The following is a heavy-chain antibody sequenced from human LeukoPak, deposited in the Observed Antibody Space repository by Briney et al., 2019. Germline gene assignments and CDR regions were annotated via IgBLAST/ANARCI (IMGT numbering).Heavy chain of an antibody. CDR2: INPNSGGT. J-gene: IGHJ4*02. CDR1: GYTFTGYY. CDR3: AREIAALYESEGY. D-gene: IGHD3-3*01. Sequence: GASVKVSCKASGYTFTGYYMHWVRQAPGQGLEWMGWINPNSGGTNYAQKFQGRVTMTRDTSIRTAYMELSRLRSDDTAVYYCAREIAALYESEGYWGQGTLVTVSS. V-gene: IGHV1-2*02.